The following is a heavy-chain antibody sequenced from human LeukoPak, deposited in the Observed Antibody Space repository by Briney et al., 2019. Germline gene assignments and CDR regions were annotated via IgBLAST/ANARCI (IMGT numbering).Heavy chain of an antibody. V-gene: IGHV3-30*02. CDR2: IRYDGSDK. CDR3: AEGDTS. D-gene: IGHD2-21*02. CDR1: GFNFSNYD. J-gene: IGHJ5*02. Sequence: PGGSLRLSCAASGFNFSNYDMHWVRQAPGKGLEWVAFIRYDGSDKYYADSVKGRFTISRDNSKNTLYLQMNSLRTEGTAVYYCAEGDTSWGQGTLVTVSP.